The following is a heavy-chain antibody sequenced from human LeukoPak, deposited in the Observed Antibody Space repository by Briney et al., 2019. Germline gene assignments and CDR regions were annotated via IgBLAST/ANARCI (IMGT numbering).Heavy chain of an antibody. J-gene: IGHJ4*02. CDR2: ISWDDTT. D-gene: IGHD3-10*01. CDR3: ARKRARGLDY. Sequence: GGSLRLSCAASGFTFDDYSMHWVRQAPGKGLEWVSLISWDDTTYYADSVKGRFTISRDNAKNSLYLQMNSLRAEDTAVYYCARKRARGLDYWGQGTLVTVSS. CDR1: GFTFDDYS. V-gene: IGHV3-43*01.